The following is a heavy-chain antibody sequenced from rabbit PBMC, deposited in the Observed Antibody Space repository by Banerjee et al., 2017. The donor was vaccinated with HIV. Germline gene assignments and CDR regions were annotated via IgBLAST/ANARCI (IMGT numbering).Heavy chain of an antibody. V-gene: IGHV1S45*01. J-gene: IGHJ3*01. CDR2: IDTSNGGT. CDR3: ARNPHGSNGI. CDR1: GLSFSGNYW. D-gene: IGHD1-1*01. Sequence: QEQLEESGGDLVKPEGSLTLTCTASGLSFSGNYWICWVRQAPGKGLEWITCIDTSNGGTYYASWAKGRFTISKTSSTTVTLEMTSLTAADTATYFCARNPHGSNGIWGQGTLVTVS.